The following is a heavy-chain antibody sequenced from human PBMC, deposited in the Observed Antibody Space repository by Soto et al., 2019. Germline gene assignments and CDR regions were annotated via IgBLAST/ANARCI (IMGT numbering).Heavy chain of an antibody. CDR3: ARGNLDV. CDR1: GFTFSLFT. D-gene: IGHD1-7*01. Sequence: QVQLRESGGGVVQPGRSPRLSCAASGFTFSLFTLHWVRQPPGKGLDWVAVVSTDVNNKFYASSVKGRFTISRDNSKNTMYLQMNNLSPEDTAVYYCARGNLDVWGQGTTVTVSS. CDR2: VSTDVNNK. V-gene: IGHV3-30-3*01. J-gene: IGHJ6*02.